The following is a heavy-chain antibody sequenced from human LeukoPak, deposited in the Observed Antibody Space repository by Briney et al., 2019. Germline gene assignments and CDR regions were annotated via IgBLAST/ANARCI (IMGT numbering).Heavy chain of an antibody. Sequence: SQTLSLTCAISGDSVSSNSVAWNWIRQSPSRGLEWLGRIYYRSKWYNEYAVSVKSRITINPDTSKNQFSLKLSSVTAADTAVYYCATYHPIRYGGAFDIWGQGTMVTVSS. D-gene: IGHD3-9*01. CDR3: ATYHPIRYGGAFDI. V-gene: IGHV6-1*01. CDR1: GDSVSSNSVA. J-gene: IGHJ3*02. CDR2: IYYRSKWYN.